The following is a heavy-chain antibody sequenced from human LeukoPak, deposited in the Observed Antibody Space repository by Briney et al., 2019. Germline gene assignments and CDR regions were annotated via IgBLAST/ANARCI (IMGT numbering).Heavy chain of an antibody. V-gene: IGHV1-69*05. CDR2: IIPIFSTA. Sequence: ASVKVSCKASGGTFSSYAISWVRQAPGQRLEWMGRIIPIFSTANYAQKFQGRVTITTDESTSTAYMELSSLRSEDTAVYYCARSSRGWNDADYWGQGTLVTVSS. J-gene: IGHJ4*02. CDR1: GGTFSSYA. CDR3: ARSSRGWNDADY. D-gene: IGHD1-1*01.